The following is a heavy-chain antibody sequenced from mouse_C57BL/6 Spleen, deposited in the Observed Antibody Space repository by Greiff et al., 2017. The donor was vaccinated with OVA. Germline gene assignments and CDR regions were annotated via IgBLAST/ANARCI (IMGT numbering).Heavy chain of an antibody. Sequence: QVQLQQPGAELVRPGSSVKLSCKASGYTFTSYWMDWVKQRPGQGLEWIGNIYPSDSETHYTQKFKDKATLTVDKSSSTAYMQLSSLTSEDSAVYYCARERVYYGSSYFDYWGQGTTLTVSS. J-gene: IGHJ2*01. CDR1: GYTFTSYW. V-gene: IGHV1-61*01. CDR3: ARERVYYGSSYFDY. D-gene: IGHD1-1*01. CDR2: IYPSDSET.